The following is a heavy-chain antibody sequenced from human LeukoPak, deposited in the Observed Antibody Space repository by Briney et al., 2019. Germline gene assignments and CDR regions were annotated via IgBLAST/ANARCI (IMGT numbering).Heavy chain of an antibody. V-gene: IGHV4-59*01. D-gene: IGHD2-2*01. CDR1: GGSISSFY. CDR2: IFYSGST. CDR3: ENAPGAIPGEWAIDI. Sequence: SETLSLTCKVSGGSISSFYWSWIRQPPGKGLEGIGYIFYSGSTNYNPSLKRRVTISADRSRNQFSLQFSSVTAAGTAGYYCENAPGAIPGEWAIDIWGQGTVVTVSS. J-gene: IGHJ3*02.